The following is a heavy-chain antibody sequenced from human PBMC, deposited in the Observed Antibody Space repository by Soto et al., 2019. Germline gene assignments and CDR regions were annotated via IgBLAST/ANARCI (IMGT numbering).Heavy chain of an antibody. J-gene: IGHJ6*02. CDR3: ARGRLRGSSNYYYYYGMDV. CDR2: INHSGST. V-gene: IGHV4-34*01. Sequence: SETLSLTCAVCGGSFSGYYWSWIRQPPGKGLEWIGEINHSGSTNYNPSLKSRVTISVDTSKNQFSLKLSSVTAADTAVYYCARGRLRGSSNYYYYYGMDVWGQGTTVTVSS. D-gene: IGHD3-16*01. CDR1: GGSFSGYY.